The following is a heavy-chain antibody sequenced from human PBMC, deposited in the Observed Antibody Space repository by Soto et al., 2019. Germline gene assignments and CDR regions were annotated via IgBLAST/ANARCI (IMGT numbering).Heavy chain of an antibody. V-gene: IGHV4-31*03. Sequence: QVQLQESGPGLVKPSQTLSLTCTVSGGSISSGGYYWSWIRQHPGKGLEWIGYIYYSGSTYYNPSLKSRVTISVETSKHQFSLKLSSVTAADPAVYYCASWLRHYYYYMDGWGKGTTVTVSS. CDR3: ASWLRHYYYYMDG. D-gene: IGHD5-12*01. J-gene: IGHJ6*03. CDR2: IYYSGST. CDR1: GGSISSGGYY.